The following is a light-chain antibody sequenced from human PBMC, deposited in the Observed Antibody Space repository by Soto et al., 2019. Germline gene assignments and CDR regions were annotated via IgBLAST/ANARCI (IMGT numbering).Light chain of an antibody. V-gene: IGLV2-14*03. J-gene: IGLJ2*01. CDR2: DVS. CDR1: SSDIGGYTF. CDR3: SSYTSSSTLVV. Sequence: QSALTQPASVSGSPGQSITISCTGTSSDIGGYTFVSWYQQHPGKAPKLMIFDVSNRPSGVSNRFSGSKSGNTASLAISGLQAEGEADYYCSSYTSSSTLVVFGGGTKLTVL.